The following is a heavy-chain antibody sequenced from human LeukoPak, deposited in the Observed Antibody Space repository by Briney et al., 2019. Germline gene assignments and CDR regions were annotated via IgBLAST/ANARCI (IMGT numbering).Heavy chain of an antibody. Sequence: ASVKVSCKASGYTFTGYYMHWVRQAPGQGLEWMGWINPNSGGTNYAQKFQGRVTMTRDTSISTAYMELSRLRSDGTAVYCCARWGPLGYCSSTSCPPRSNFDYWGQGTPVTVSS. V-gene: IGHV1-2*02. D-gene: IGHD2-2*01. J-gene: IGHJ4*02. CDR1: GYTFTGYY. CDR2: INPNSGGT. CDR3: ARWGPLGYCSSTSCPPRSNFDY.